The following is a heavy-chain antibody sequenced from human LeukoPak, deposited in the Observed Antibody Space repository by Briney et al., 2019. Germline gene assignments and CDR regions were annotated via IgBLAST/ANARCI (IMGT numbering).Heavy chain of an antibody. CDR1: GFTFSSYG. J-gene: IGHJ4*02. CDR2: ISYDGSNK. D-gene: IGHD6-19*01. V-gene: IGHV3-30*18. CDR3: AKGMSSGWYLVSDY. Sequence: PGRSLRLSCAASGFTFSSYGMHWVRQAPGKGLEWVAVISYDGSNKYYADSAKGRFTISRDNSKNTLYLQMNSLRAEDTAVYYCAKGMSSGWYLVSDYWGQGTLVTVSS.